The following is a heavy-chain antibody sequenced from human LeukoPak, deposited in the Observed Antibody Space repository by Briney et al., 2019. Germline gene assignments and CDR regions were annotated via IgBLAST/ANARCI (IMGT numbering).Heavy chain of an antibody. CDR3: ARVCYDSSGYYYYYYYYYMDV. CDR1: GFTFSNAW. J-gene: IGHJ6*03. D-gene: IGHD3-22*01. Sequence: GGSLRLSCAASGFTFSNAWMSWVRQAPGKGLEWVSVIYSGGSTYYADSVKGRFTISRDNSKNTLHLQMNSLRAEDTAVYYCARVCYDSSGYYYYYYYYYMDVWGKGTTVTISS. CDR2: IYSGGST. V-gene: IGHV3-53*01.